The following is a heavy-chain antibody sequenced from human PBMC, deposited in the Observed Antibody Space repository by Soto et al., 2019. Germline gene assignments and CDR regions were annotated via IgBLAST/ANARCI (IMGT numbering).Heavy chain of an antibody. Sequence: GGSLRLSCAASGFTFDDYAMHWVRQAPGKGLEWVSGISWNSGSIGYADSVEGRFTISRDNAKNSLYLQMNSLRAEDTALYYCAKDIGSGGSFFLTPFDYWGQGTLVTVSS. CDR3: AKDIGSGGSFFLTPFDY. V-gene: IGHV3-9*01. D-gene: IGHD5-12*01. CDR1: GFTFDDYA. J-gene: IGHJ4*02. CDR2: ISWNSGSI.